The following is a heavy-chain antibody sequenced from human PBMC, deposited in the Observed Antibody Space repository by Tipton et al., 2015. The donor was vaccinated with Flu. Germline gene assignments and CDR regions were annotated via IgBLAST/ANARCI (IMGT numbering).Heavy chain of an antibody. CDR1: GGSISSSTYY. J-gene: IGHJ4*02. Sequence: TLSLTCTVSGGSISSSTYYWGWIRQPPGKGLEWFGSMYYSGSTYYNPSLKSRVTISVDTSKNQLSLKLTSVTAADTAVYYCARHSTMHNYVHLDYWGQGTLVTVSS. CDR2: MYYSGST. D-gene: IGHD1-1*01. V-gene: IGHV4-39*01. CDR3: ARHSTMHNYVHLDY.